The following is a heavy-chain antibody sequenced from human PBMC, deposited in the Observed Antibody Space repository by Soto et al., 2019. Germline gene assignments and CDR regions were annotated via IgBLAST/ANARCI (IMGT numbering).Heavy chain of an antibody. V-gene: IGHV1-2*04. CDR3: ARDLKGSGDLLHYYYMDV. J-gene: IGHJ6*03. Sequence: ASVKVSCKASGYTFTGYYMHWVRQAPGQGLEWMGWINPNSGGTNYAQKFQGWVTMTRDKSISPAYMELSRLRSDDTAVYYGARDLKGSGDLLHYYYMDVWGKGTTVTFSS. D-gene: IGHD1-26*01. CDR1: GYTFTGYY. CDR2: INPNSGGT.